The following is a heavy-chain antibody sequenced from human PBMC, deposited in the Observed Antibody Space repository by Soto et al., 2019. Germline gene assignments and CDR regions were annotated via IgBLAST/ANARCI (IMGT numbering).Heavy chain of an antibody. Sequence: SETLSLTCAVYGGSLSGYYWSWIRQPPGKALEWLGEINHSGNTNYSPSLKSRVTISVDTSKNQLFLNLSSVTAADTAMYYCARQHVRGRTIAGAAEFWGQGTLVTVSS. CDR2: INHSGNT. CDR1: GGSLSGYY. CDR3: ARQHVRGRTIAGAAEF. J-gene: IGHJ4*02. V-gene: IGHV4-34*01. D-gene: IGHD1-26*01.